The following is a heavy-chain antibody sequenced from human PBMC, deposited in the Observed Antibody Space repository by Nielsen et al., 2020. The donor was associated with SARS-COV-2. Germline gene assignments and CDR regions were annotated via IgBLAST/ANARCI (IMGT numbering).Heavy chain of an antibody. J-gene: IGHJ4*02. Sequence: WIRQPPGKGLEWVGSIYYSGSTYYNPSHKSRVTITVDTSKNQFSLKVGSVTAADTAVYYCARLRESTNSPYYLDYWGQGTPVTVSS. CDR3: ARLRESTNSPYYLDY. V-gene: IGHV4-39*01. CDR2: IYYSGST. D-gene: IGHD3-10*01.